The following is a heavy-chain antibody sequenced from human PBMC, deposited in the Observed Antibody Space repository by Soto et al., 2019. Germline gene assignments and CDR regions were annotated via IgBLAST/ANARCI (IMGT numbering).Heavy chain of an antibody. D-gene: IGHD6-19*01. CDR1: GYTFTSYG. Sequence: ASVKVSCKASGYTFTSYGISWVRQAPGQGLEWMGWISAYNGNTNYAQKLQGRVTMTTDTSTSTAYMELRSLRSDDTAVYYCARSQWLVQENWFDPWGQGTLVTVSS. CDR3: ARSQWLVQENWFDP. J-gene: IGHJ5*02. CDR2: ISAYNGNT. V-gene: IGHV1-18*01.